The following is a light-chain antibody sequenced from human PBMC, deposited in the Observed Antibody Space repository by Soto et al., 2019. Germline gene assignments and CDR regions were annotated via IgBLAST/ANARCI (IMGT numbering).Light chain of an antibody. CDR2: DAS. CDR1: QSISSW. Sequence: DIQMTQSPSTLSASVGDRVTITCRASQSISSWLAWYQQKPGKAPKLLIFDASSLESGVPSRFSGSGSGTEFTLTISXLXXDDFATYYCQQYNSYSRTFGQGTKVEIK. V-gene: IGKV1-5*01. CDR3: QQYNSYSRT. J-gene: IGKJ1*01.